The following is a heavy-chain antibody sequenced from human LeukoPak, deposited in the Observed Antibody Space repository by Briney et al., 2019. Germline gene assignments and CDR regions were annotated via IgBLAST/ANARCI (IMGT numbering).Heavy chain of an antibody. CDR2: IYYSGST. CDR3: ARHYYDSSGSPFLNWFDP. Sequence: PSETLSLTCTVSGGSISSSSYYWGWIRQPPGKGLEWIGSIYYSGSTYYNPSLKSRVTISVDTSKNQFSLKLSSVTAADTAGYYCARHYYDSSGSPFLNWFDPWGQGTLVTVSS. J-gene: IGHJ5*02. CDR1: GGSISSSSYY. V-gene: IGHV4-39*01. D-gene: IGHD3-22*01.